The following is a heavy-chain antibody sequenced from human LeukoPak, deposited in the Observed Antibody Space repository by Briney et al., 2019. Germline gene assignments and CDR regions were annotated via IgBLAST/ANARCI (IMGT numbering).Heavy chain of an antibody. CDR2: ISYSGST. CDR1: GGSISSRSNY. D-gene: IGHD3-22*01. Sequence: SEPLSLTCTVSGGSISSRSNYCGWSRQPPRKGLEWIGSISYSGSTYYNPFLKSRVTISVDTSKSQFSLKLSSVTAADTAVYYCARDRYYERFDYWGQGTLVTVSS. CDR3: ARDRYYERFDY. V-gene: IGHV4-39*07. J-gene: IGHJ4*02.